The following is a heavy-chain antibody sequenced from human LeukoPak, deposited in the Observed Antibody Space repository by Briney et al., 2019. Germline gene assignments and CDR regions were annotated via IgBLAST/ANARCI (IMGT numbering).Heavy chain of an antibody. J-gene: IGHJ6*03. D-gene: IGHD4-11*01. V-gene: IGHV3-21*01. CDR3: ARVPAYSNYGIYYYYYMDV. Sequence: NAGGSLRLSRAASGFTLSSYNMNWVSQAPGKGLEWVSSISISSRDIYYADSVKGRFTISRDNAKNSLSLQMNSLRAEDTAVYYCARVPAYSNYGIYYYYYMDVWGKGTTVTVSS. CDR2: ISISSRDI. CDR1: GFTLSSYN.